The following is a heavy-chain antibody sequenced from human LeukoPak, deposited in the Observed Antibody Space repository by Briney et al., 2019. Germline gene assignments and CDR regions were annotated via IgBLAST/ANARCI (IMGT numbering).Heavy chain of an antibody. CDR1: GYTFTGYY. CDR2: INPNSGGT. CDR3: ALMTYYYDSSGYCYPDY. D-gene: IGHD3-22*01. V-gene: IGHV1-2*02. Sequence: ASVTFSCKASGYTFTGYYMHWVRQAPGQGLEWMGWINPNSGGTNYAQKFQGRVTMTRDTSISTAYMELSRLRSDDTAVYYCALMTYYYDSSGYCYPDYWGQGTLVTASP. J-gene: IGHJ4*02.